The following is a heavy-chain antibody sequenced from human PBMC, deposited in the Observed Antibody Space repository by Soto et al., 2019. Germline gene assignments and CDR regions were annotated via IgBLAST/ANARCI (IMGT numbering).Heavy chain of an antibody. V-gene: IGHV1-58*01. CDR1: GFTFTSSA. CDR3: AADRVGWELSNFDY. Sequence: SVKVSCKASGFTFTSSAVQWVRQARGQRLEWIGWIVVGSGNTNYAQKFQERVTITRDMSASTAYMELSSLRSEDTAVYYCAADRVGWELSNFDYWGQGTLVTVSS. J-gene: IGHJ4*02. D-gene: IGHD1-26*01. CDR2: IVVGSGNT.